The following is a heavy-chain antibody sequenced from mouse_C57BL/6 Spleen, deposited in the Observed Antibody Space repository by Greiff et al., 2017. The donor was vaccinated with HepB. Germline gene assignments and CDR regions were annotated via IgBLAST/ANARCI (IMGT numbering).Heavy chain of an antibody. CDR3: ARHEVDYYGSSSHWYFDV. Sequence: QVQLQQSGAELVKPGASVKLSCKASGYTFTEYTIHWVKQRSGQGLEWIGWFYPGSGSIKYNEKFKDKATLTADKSSSTVYMELSRLTSEDSAVYFCARHEVDYYGSSSHWYFDVWGTGTTVTVSS. J-gene: IGHJ1*03. V-gene: IGHV1-62-2*01. D-gene: IGHD1-1*01. CDR1: GYTFTEYT. CDR2: FYPGSGSI.